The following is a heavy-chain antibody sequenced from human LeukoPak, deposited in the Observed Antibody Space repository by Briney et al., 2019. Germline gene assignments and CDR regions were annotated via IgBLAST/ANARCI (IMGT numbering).Heavy chain of an antibody. D-gene: IGHD6-13*01. Sequence: PGGSLRLSCAASGFTFSDYSMNWVRQAPGKGLEWVSYISSRGSTIYYGDSVKGRFTISRDDAKNALYLQMNSLRDDDTAVYHCARGDKAAGGSSSAMDVWGQGTTVTVSS. CDR1: GFTFSDYS. J-gene: IGHJ6*02. CDR2: ISSRGSTI. V-gene: IGHV3-48*02. CDR3: ARGDKAAGGSSSAMDV.